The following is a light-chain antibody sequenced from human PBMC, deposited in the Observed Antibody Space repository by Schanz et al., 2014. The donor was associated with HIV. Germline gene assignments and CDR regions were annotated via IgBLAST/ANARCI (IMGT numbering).Light chain of an antibody. Sequence: EIVLTQSLATLSVSPGESATLSCRASQSVSINLAWYQQKRGQAPRLLIYGASSRATGIPDRFSGSGSGTDFTLTISRLEPEDFAVYYCQQYGYSPGTFGQGTKVEIK. J-gene: IGKJ1*01. CDR1: QSVSIN. CDR2: GAS. CDR3: QQYGYSPGT. V-gene: IGKV3-20*01.